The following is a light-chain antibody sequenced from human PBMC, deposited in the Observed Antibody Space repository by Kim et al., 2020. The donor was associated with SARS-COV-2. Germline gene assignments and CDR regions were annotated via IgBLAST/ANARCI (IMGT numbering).Light chain of an antibody. CDR2: EVS. CDR1: SSAVGGYNY. CDR3: SSYAGSNNVV. Sequence: GQPVTISCTGTSSAVGGYNYVSWYQQHPGKAPKLMIYEVSKRPSGVPDRFSGSKSGNTASLTVSGLQAEDEADYYCSSYAGSNNVVFGGGTQLTVL. J-gene: IGLJ2*01. V-gene: IGLV2-8*01.